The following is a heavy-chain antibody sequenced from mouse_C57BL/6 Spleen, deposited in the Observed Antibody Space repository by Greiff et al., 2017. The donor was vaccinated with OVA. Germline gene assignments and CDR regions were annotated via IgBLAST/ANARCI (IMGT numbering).Heavy chain of an antibody. CDR2: IDPYDSYT. J-gene: IGHJ4*01. CDR1: GYTFTSYW. Sequence: QVQLQQSGAELVMPGASVKLSCKASGYTFTSYWMNWVKQRPGQGLEWIGEIDPYDSYTNYNQKFKGKSTLTVDKSSSTASMQLNSLTSEDSAVYYCAIGETIYSSNYGYAMDYWGQGTSVTVSS. CDR3: AIGETIYSSNYGYAMDY. V-gene: IGHV1-69*01. D-gene: IGHD2-5*01.